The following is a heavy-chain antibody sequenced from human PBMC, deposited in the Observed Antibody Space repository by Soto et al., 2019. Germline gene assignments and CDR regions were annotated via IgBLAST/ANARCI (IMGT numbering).Heavy chain of an antibody. CDR2: IIPIFGTA. V-gene: IGHV1-69*06. CDR1: GYTFTGYY. J-gene: IGHJ6*02. Sequence: SVKVSCKASGYTFTGYYMHWVRQAPGQGLEWMGGIIPIFGTANYAQKFQGRVTITADKSTSTAYMELSSLRSEDTAVYYCARDYDSSGYYKNYYYYGMDVWGQGTTVTV. D-gene: IGHD3-22*01. CDR3: ARDYDSSGYYKNYYYYGMDV.